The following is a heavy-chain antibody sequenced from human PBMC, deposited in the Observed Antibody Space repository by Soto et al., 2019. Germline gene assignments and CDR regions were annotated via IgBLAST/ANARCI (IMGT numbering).Heavy chain of an antibody. V-gene: IGHV3-9*01. Sequence: EVQLVESGGGLVQPGRSLRLSCAASGFTFDDYAMHWVRQAPGKGLEWVSGISWNSGSIGYADSVNGRFTISRDNAKNSLYLQMNSLRADDTPWYYCAKDTGLGYWGQRTLVTVSS. J-gene: IGHJ4*02. CDR3: AKDTGLGY. CDR2: ISWNSGSI. CDR1: GFTFDDYA.